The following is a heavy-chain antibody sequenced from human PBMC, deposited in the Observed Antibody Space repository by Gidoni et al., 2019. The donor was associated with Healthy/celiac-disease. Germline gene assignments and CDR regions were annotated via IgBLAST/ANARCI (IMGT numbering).Heavy chain of an antibody. CDR3: ARSVPVGMATTFDY. CDR2: IYHSGST. J-gene: IGHJ4*02. D-gene: IGHD5-12*01. Sequence: QLQLQESGSGLVQPSQTLSLTCAVSGGSISSGGYSWSWIRQPPGKGLEWIGYIYHSGSTYYNPSLKSRVTISVDRSKNQFSLKLSSVTAADTAVYYCARSVPVGMATTFDYWGQGTLVTVSS. V-gene: IGHV4-30-2*01. CDR1: GGSISSGGYS.